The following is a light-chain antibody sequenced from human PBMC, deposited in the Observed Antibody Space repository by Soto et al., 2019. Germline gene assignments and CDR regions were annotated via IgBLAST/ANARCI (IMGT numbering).Light chain of an antibody. CDR3: QQYVDSPET. CDR2: DSS. J-gene: IGKJ4*01. Sequence: EIVLTQSPGTLSLSPGESATLSCRASQTIINYVAWYQQKPGQAPRVLIYDSSIRATGVPDRFSGSGSGTDFTLTISRLEPEDFAVYYCQQYVDSPETFGGGTKVEIK. CDR1: QTIINY. V-gene: IGKV3-20*01.